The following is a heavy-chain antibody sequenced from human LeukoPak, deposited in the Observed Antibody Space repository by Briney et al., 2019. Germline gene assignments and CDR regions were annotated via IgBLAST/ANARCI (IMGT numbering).Heavy chain of an antibody. CDR1: RYTYTRYH. V-gene: IGHV1-2*02. D-gene: IGHD4-23*01. Sequence: SVTDTCMGCRYTYTRYHLHWVGQAPGQGLEGMGWINPNSGGTNYAQKFQGRVTMTRDTSISTAYMVLSRRISDDTAMYYCARDILYGGKGRISSFDVWGQGTMVTVSS. CDR2: INPNSGGT. CDR3: ARDILYGGKGRISSFDV. J-gene: IGHJ3*01.